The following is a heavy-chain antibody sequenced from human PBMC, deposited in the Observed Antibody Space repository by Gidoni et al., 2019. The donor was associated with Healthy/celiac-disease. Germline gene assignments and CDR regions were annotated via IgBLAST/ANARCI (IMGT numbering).Heavy chain of an antibody. CDR1: GFTFSSYG. J-gene: IGHJ4*02. CDR3: AKEGYGDYPYYFDY. Sequence: QVQLVEYGGGVVKPGRALRLACAASGFTFSSYGMHWVRQAPGKGLEWGSCISKERSNKYYADSVKGRFTISRDNSKNTLYLQMNSLRAEDTAVYYCAKEGYGDYPYYFDYWGQGTLVTVSS. V-gene: IGHV3-30*18. D-gene: IGHD4-17*01. CDR2: ISKERSNK.